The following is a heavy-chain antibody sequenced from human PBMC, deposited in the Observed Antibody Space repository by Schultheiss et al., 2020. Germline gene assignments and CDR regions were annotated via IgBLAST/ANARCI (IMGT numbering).Heavy chain of an antibody. CDR3: ARGTGELDY. CDR2: MRNSDGDA. J-gene: IGHJ4*02. CDR1: GFTFSSYA. D-gene: IGHD3-10*01. Sequence: GESLKISCAASGFTFSSYAMSWVRQAPGKGLEWVSAMRNSDGDAYYADSVKGRFTISSDTSKNMLYLQMNSLSAEDTAVYYCARGTGELDYWGQGTLVTVSS. V-gene: IGHV3-23*01.